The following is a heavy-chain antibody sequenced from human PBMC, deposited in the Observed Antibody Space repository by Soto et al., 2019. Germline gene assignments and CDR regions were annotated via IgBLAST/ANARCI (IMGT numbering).Heavy chain of an antibody. CDR2: ITSGGDT. J-gene: IGHJ5*02. CDR1: GFTFRDYA. CDR3: AKGGYDFWSGNWFDP. D-gene: IGHD3-3*01. Sequence: GGSLRLSCAASGFTFRDYAMTWVRQAPGKGLEWVSAITSGGDTYYADSLKGRFTVSRDNSKNTLYVEMNSVRAEDTAVYYCAKGGYDFWSGNWFDPWGQGTLVTVSS. V-gene: IGHV3-23*01.